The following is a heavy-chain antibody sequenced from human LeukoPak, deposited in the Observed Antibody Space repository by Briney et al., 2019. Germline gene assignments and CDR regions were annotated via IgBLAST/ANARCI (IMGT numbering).Heavy chain of an antibody. CDR1: GYSFTNYW. D-gene: IGHD5-12*01. V-gene: IGHV5-51*01. J-gene: IGHJ4*02. CDR2: IYPGDSDT. CDR3: AKNGYSGYESDY. Sequence: GESLKISCKGSGYSFTNYWIAWVRQMPGKGLEWMGVIYPGDSDTRYSPSFQGQVTISADKSTSTAYLQWSSLKASDSAMYYCAKNGYSGYESDYWGQGTLVTVSS.